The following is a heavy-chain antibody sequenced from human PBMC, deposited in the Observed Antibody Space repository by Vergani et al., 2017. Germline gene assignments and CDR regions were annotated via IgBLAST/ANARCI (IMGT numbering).Heavy chain of an antibody. CDR1: GGTFSSYA. Sequence: QVQLVQSGAEVKKPGSSVKVSCKAPGGTFSSYAISWVRQAPGQGLEWMGRIIPILGIANYAQKFQGRVTITADKSTSTAYLELSSLRSEDTAVYYCARDPRNSRAEFDYWGQGTLVTVSS. CDR2: IIPILGIA. CDR3: ARDPRNSRAEFDY. D-gene: IGHD4-23*01. V-gene: IGHV1-69*04. J-gene: IGHJ4*02.